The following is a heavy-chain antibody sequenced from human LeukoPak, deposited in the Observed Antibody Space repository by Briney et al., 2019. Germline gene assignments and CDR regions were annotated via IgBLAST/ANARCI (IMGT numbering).Heavy chain of an antibody. J-gene: IGHJ4*02. CDR2: IHHSGST. CDR1: GGSISSGGYN. CDR3: AKDALRGYSYNYFDY. V-gene: IGHV4-31*03. D-gene: IGHD5-18*01. Sequence: SETLSLTCTVSGGSISSGGYNWSWIRQLPGKGLEWIGYIHHSGSTYHNPSLKSRVTISVDTSKNQFSLKLTSVTAADTAVYYCAKDALRGYSYNYFDYWGQGTLVTVSS.